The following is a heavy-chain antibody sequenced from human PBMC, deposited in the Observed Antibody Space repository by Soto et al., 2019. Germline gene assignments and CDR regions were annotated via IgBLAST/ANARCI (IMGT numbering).Heavy chain of an antibody. Sequence: EVQLVESGGGLVQPGGSLRLSCAASGFTFSSYSMNWVRQAPGKGLEWVSYISSSSSTIYYADSVKGRFTISRDNAKNSLYLQMNSLRADDTAVYYCARAGPSSSWYQFDYWGQGTLVTVSS. J-gene: IGHJ4*02. D-gene: IGHD6-13*01. CDR1: GFTFSSYS. CDR3: ARAGPSSSWYQFDY. CDR2: ISSSSSTI. V-gene: IGHV3-48*01.